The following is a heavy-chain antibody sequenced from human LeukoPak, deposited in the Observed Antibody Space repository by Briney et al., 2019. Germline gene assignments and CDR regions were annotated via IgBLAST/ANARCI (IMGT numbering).Heavy chain of an antibody. CDR2: IYYSGSI. J-gene: IGHJ4*02. CDR3: ASRYCSSTSCPFDY. D-gene: IGHD2-2*01. CDR1: GGSISSYY. V-gene: IGHV4-59*01. Sequence: PSETLSLTCTVSGGSISSYYWSWIRQPPGKGLEWIGYIYYSGSINYNPSLKSRLTISVDTSKNQFSLKLSSVTAADTAVYYCASRYCSSTSCPFDYWGQGTLVTVSS.